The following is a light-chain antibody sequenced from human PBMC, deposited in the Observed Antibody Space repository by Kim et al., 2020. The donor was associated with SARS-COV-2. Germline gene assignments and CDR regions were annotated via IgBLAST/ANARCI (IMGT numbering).Light chain of an antibody. CDR3: NSRDSNDNVV. Sequence: VALEQTVRITCQGDSLRSYYATWTKRKPGQAPILVIYGKNNRPSGIPDRFSGSSSGNTASLTITGTQAGDEADYYCNSRDSNDNVVFGGGTQLTVL. V-gene: IGLV3-19*01. J-gene: IGLJ2*01. CDR2: GKN. CDR1: SLRSYY.